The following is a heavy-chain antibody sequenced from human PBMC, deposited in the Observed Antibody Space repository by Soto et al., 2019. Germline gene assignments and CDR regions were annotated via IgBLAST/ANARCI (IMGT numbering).Heavy chain of an antibody. V-gene: IGHV4-30-2*01. D-gene: IGHD4-17*01. CDR1: GGSISSGGYS. CDR3: ARGGKTVTTFDY. CDR2: IYLSGST. J-gene: IGHJ4*02. Sequence: PSETLSLTCAVSGGSISSGGYSWSWIRQPPGKGLEWIGYIYLSGSTYYNPSLKSRVTISVDRSKNQFSLKLSSVTAADTAVYYCARGGKTVTTFDYWGQGTLVTVSS.